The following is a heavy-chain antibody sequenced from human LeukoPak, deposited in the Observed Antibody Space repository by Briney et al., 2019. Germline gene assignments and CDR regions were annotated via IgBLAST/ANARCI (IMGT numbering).Heavy chain of an antibody. CDR3: SKERRRDSSGWYHRGNWFDP. CDR2: INSDGSST. J-gene: IGHJ5*02. CDR1: GFTFSSYW. Sequence: GGSLRLSCAASGFTFSSYWMHWVRQAPGKGLVWVSRINSDGSSTSYADSVKGRFTISRDNAKNTLYLQMNSLRAEDTAVYYCSKERRRDSSGWYHRGNWFDPWGQGTLVTVSS. D-gene: IGHD6-19*01. V-gene: IGHV3-74*01.